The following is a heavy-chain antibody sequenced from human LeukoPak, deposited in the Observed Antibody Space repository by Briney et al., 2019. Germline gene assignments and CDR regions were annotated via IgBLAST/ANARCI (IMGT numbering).Heavy chain of an antibody. J-gene: IGHJ4*02. CDR1: GFSFDTYA. Sequence: GGSLRLSCAASGFSFDTYAMHWVRQAPGKGLEWVSDISGSGGSTYYADSVKGRFTISRDNSKNTLYLQKNSRRAEDTAVYYCAKVWEYSSPTFFDYWGQGTLVTVSS. V-gene: IGHV3-23*01. CDR3: AKVWEYSSPTFFDY. CDR2: ISGSGGST. D-gene: IGHD6-6*01.